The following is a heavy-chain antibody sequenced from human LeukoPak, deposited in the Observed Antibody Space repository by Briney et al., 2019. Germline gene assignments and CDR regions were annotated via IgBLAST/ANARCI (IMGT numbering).Heavy chain of an antibody. D-gene: IGHD6-13*01. V-gene: IGHV4-4*02. CDR3: ALAAAGTGDVDY. CDR1: GGSISSSNW. CDR2: IYRSGST. Sequence: SETLSLTCAVSGGSISSSNWWSWVRQPPGKGLEWIGEIYRSGSTNYNPSLKGRVTISVDKSKNQFSLKLSSVTAADTAVYYCALAAAGTGDVDYWGQGTLVTVSS. J-gene: IGHJ4*02.